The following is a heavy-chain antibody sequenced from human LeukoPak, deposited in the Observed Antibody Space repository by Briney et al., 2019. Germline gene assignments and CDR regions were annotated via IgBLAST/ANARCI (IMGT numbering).Heavy chain of an antibody. V-gene: IGHV3-23*01. D-gene: IGHD4-17*01. CDR1: GFTFSAYA. CDR2: IHGGGGSA. CDR3: ARDPNGDYIGAFDT. Sequence: GGSLRLSCTASGFTFSAYAMMWVRQAPGKGPEWVSAIHGGGGSAFYADSVKGRFTISRDNSKYTLFLQMNSLRAEDTAVYYCARDPNGDYIGAFDTWGPGTMVTVSS. J-gene: IGHJ3*02.